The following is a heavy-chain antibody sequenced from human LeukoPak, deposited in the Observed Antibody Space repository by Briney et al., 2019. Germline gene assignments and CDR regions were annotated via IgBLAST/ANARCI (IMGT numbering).Heavy chain of an antibody. CDR3: ARASWVSTTDAVR. V-gene: IGHV3-23*01. CDR1: GLSFSSFA. J-gene: IGHJ4*02. CDR2: IRGNGET. D-gene: IGHD1-14*01. Sequence: GGSLRLSCAASGLSFSSFAVSWVRQGPARGLEWVSSIRGNGETFYGDSVKGRSTLYSDYSTNTVYFQLNNLRVEDTGIYYCARASWVSTTDAVRWGQGTLVTVSS.